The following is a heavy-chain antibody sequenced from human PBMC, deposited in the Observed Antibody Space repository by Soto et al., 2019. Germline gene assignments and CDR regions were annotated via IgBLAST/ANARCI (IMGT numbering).Heavy chain of an antibody. V-gene: IGHV3-33*01. CDR2: IWYDENNK. J-gene: IGHJ5*02. Sequence: QVQLVESGGGVVQPGRSLRLSCAASGFTFSSYGMHWVRQAPGKGLEWVAAIWYDENNKYYADSVKGRFTISRANSKNTVSLQMNSLRAEDTAVYYCARERGMVRERKWFDPWGQGTLVTVSS. CDR1: GFTFSSYG. CDR3: ARERGMVRERKWFDP. D-gene: IGHD3-10*01.